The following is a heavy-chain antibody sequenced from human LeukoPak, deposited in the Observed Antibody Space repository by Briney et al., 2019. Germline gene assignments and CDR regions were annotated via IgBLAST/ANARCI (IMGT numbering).Heavy chain of an antibody. J-gene: IGHJ6*03. V-gene: IGHV3-66*01. CDR1: GFTVSSSY. CDR3: ARVSDSSSWYGYYYYYYMDV. D-gene: IGHD6-13*01. CDR2: IYSGGTT. Sequence: PGGSLRLSCAASGFTVSSSYMSWVRQAPGKGLEWVSVIYSGGTTSYADSVKGRFTISRDNSKNTLYLQMNSLRAEDTAVYYCARVSDSSSWYGYYYYYYMDVWGKGTTVTISS.